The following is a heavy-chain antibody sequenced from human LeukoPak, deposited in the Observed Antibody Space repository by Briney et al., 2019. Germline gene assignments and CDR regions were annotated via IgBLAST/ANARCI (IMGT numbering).Heavy chain of an antibody. D-gene: IGHD1-26*01. CDR3: ASSGSYRFDY. V-gene: IGHV3-48*02. J-gene: IGHJ4*02. Sequence: PGGSLRLSCAASGFTFSSYSMNWVRQAPGKGLEWVSYISTGSTIIYYADSVKGRFTISRDNAKNSLYLQMNSLRDEDTAVYYCASSGSYRFDYWGQGTLVTVSS. CDR2: ISTGSTII. CDR1: GFTFSSYS.